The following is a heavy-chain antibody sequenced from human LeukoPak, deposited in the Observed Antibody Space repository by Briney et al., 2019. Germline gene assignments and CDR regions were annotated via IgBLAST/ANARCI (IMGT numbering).Heavy chain of an antibody. CDR2: INAGNGNT. J-gene: IGHJ4*02. Sequence: VASVKVSCKASGYTFTSYAMHWVRQAPGQRLEWMGWINAGNGNTKYSQEFQGRVTITRDTSASTAYMELSSLRSDDTAVYYCARGLLGGAKWLHFDYWGQGTLVTVSS. CDR1: GYTFTSYA. V-gene: IGHV1-3*01. D-gene: IGHD3-16*01. CDR3: ARGLLGGAKWLHFDY.